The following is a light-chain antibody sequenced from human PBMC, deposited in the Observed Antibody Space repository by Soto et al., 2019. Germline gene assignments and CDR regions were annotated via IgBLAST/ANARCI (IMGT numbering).Light chain of an antibody. CDR2: VAS. V-gene: IGKV1-39*01. CDR1: QSVGSY. Sequence: DIQMTQSPSSLSASVGDRVIMTCRASQSVGSYLSWYQQKQGKAPKLLINVASTLQSGVPSRFSGSGSGTDFTLAISSLQPEDFATYYCQQSSSTPQTFGGGTKVDI. J-gene: IGKJ4*01. CDR3: QQSSSTPQT.